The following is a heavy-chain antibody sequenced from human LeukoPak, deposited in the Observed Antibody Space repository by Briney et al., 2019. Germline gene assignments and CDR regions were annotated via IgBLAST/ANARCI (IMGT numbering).Heavy chain of an antibody. D-gene: IGHD6-19*01. CDR1: GFTFSSYG. Sequence: GGSLRLSCAASGFTFSSYGMHWVRQAPGKGLEWVAVISYDGSNKYYADSVKGRFTISRDNSRNTLYLQMNSLRAEDTAVYYCAKESAGYSSGWYALGYYYYGMDVWGQGTTVTVSS. CDR2: ISYDGSNK. J-gene: IGHJ6*02. V-gene: IGHV3-30*18. CDR3: AKESAGYSSGWYALGYYYYGMDV.